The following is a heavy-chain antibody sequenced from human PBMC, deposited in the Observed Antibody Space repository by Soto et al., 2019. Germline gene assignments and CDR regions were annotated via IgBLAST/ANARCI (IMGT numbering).Heavy chain of an antibody. CDR1: GFTFSSYA. CDR3: ATTVPGRIAVAGASWGRAPGEYYGMDV. V-gene: IGHV3-23*01. D-gene: IGHD6-19*01. CDR2: ISGSGGST. J-gene: IGHJ6*02. Sequence: GGSLRLSCAASGFTFSSYAMSWVRQAPGKGLEWVSAISGSGGSTYYADSVKGRFTISRDNSKNTLYLQMNSLRAEDTAVYYCATTVPGRIAVAGASWGRAPGEYYGMDVWGQGTTVTVSS.